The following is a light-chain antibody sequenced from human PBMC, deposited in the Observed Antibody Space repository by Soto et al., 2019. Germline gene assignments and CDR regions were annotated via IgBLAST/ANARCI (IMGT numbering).Light chain of an antibody. V-gene: IGLV2-23*02. CDR3: YSYVGSIS. CDR2: EVS. Sequence: QSALTQPDSVSGSPGQSITISCTGTSNDVGSHNFVSWYQQHPGKAPELMIYEVSNRPSGVSNRFSGSKSGNTASLTISGFQAEYEADYYCYSYVGSISFGGGTKLTVL. J-gene: IGLJ2*01. CDR1: SNDVGSHNF.